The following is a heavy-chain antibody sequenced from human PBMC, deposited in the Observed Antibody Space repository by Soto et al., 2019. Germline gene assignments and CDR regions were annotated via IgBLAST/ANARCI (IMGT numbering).Heavy chain of an antibody. J-gene: IGHJ4*02. Sequence: GASVKVSCKATGGTFCSHGVAWVRQAPGQGLEWMGGFIAMLGTPTYAKKVQGRATITADESLTSSYLELRSLRSEDTAVYFCARGAMAKFDYWGQGTVVTVSS. CDR2: FIAMLGTP. D-gene: IGHD5-18*01. CDR1: GGTFCSHG. V-gene: IGHV1-69*13. CDR3: ARGAMAKFDY.